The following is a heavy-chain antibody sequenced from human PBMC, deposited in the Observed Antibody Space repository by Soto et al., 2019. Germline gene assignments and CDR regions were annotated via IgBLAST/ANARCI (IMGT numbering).Heavy chain of an antibody. D-gene: IGHD3-10*01. Sequence: QVQLVQSGAEVKTPGASVKVSCKASGYTFTSYEINWVRQATGQGLEWMGWMNPNSGDTGYAQKFQGRVTMTRNTSISTAYMELSSLRSEEPAVYYCARGELLWFGELLRWGQGTLVTVSS. CDR3: ARGELLWFGELLR. CDR1: GYTFTSYE. J-gene: IGHJ4*02. V-gene: IGHV1-8*01. CDR2: MNPNSGDT.